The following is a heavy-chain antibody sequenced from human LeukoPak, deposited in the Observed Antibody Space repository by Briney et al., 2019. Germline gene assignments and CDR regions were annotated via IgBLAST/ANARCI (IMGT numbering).Heavy chain of an antibody. CDR1: GFTFSSYG. CDR3: ARKNGLDY. J-gene: IGHJ4*02. V-gene: IGHV3-30*02. CDR2: IRYDGSNK. Sequence: GGSLRLSCAASGFTFSSYGMHWVRQAPGKGLEWVAYIRYDGSNKYYADSVKGRFTISRDNAKNSLYLQMNSLRAEDTAVYYCARKNGLDYWGQGTLVTVSS.